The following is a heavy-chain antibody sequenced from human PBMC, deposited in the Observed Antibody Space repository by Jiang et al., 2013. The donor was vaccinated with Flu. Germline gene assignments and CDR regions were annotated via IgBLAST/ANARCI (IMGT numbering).Heavy chain of an antibody. Sequence: KPTQTLTLTCTFSGFSLSTSGVGVGWIRQPPGKALEWLALIYWDDDKRYSPSLKSRLTITKDTSKNQVVLTMTNMDPVDTATYYCAHRSVTTVTEINWFDPWGQGTLVTVSS. D-gene: IGHD4-17*01. CDR2: IYWDDDK. J-gene: IGHJ5*02. V-gene: IGHV2-5*02. CDR3: AHRSVTTVTEINWFDP. CDR1: GFSLSTSGVG.